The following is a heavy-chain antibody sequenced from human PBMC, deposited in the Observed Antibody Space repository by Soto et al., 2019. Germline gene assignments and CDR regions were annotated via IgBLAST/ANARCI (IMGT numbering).Heavy chain of an antibody. J-gene: IGHJ6*03. Sequence: EVQLVESGGGLVQPGGSLKLSCAASGFTFSDSAMHWVRQASGKGLEWVGRIRSKPNTDATAYAASVKGRFTISRDDSKNTAYLQMNSLKPDDTAVYYCTRHVDCSGGSCYSGYYYYMDVWGKGTTVTVSS. CDR1: GFTFSDSA. V-gene: IGHV3-73*01. CDR2: IRSKPNTDAT. D-gene: IGHD2-15*01. CDR3: TRHVDCSGGSCYSGYYYYMDV.